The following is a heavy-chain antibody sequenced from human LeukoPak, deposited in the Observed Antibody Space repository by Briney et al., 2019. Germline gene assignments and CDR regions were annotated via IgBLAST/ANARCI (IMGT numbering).Heavy chain of an antibody. J-gene: IGHJ4*02. CDR1: GYNFDRYG. Sequence: GASVKVSCKGSGYNFDRYGVNWVRQAPGQGLEWVGWISTYNGNTNYAQKLQGRVTMTTDTSTSTAYMELRSLRSDDTAVYYCARDGYYDILTGYSYWGQGTLVTVSS. CDR2: ISTYNGNT. V-gene: IGHV1-18*04. D-gene: IGHD3-9*01. CDR3: ARDGYYDILTGYSY.